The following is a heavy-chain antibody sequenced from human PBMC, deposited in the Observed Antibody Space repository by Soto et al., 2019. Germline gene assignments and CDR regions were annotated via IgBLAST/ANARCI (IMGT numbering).Heavy chain of an antibody. D-gene: IGHD3-10*01. J-gene: IGHJ4*02. CDR3: ARGGLYGSGSYHIDY. CDR2: MNPNSGNT. Sequence: QVQLVQSGAEVKKPGASVKVSCKASGYTFASFDINWVRQATGQGLEWLGWMNPNSGNTGYAQKFQGRVTMTRNTSTTTAYMELSSLTSDDTAVYYCARGGLYGSGSYHIDYWGQGTLVTVSS. CDR1: GYTFASFD. V-gene: IGHV1-8*01.